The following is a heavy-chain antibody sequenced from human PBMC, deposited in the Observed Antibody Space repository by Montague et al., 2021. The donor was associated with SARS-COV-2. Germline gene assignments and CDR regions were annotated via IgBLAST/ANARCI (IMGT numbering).Heavy chain of an antibody. CDR2: ISSSGSII. Sequence: SLRLSCAASGFTFSSYEMNLVRQAPGKGLEWVSYISSSGSIIYYADSVKGRFTISRDNAKNSLYLQMNSLRAEDTAVYYCARGNFDWLLLPDGYFDHWGQGTLVTVSS. CDR3: ARGNFDWLLLPDGYFDH. CDR1: GFTFSSYE. D-gene: IGHD3-9*01. J-gene: IGHJ4*02. V-gene: IGHV3-48*03.